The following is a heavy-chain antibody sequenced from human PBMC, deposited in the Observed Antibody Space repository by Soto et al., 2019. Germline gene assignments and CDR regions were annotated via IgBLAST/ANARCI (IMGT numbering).Heavy chain of an antibody. CDR3: TRYDSSAFFDY. CDR1: GFIFSGSA. V-gene: IGHV3-73*01. CDR2: IRSKANSYAT. J-gene: IGHJ4*02. Sequence: GESLKISCAASGFIFSGSAIHWVRQASGKGLEWVGRIRSKANSYATVYAASVKGRFTISRDDSKNTAYLQMNSLKTEDTAVYYCTRYDSSAFFDYWGQGTLVTVSS. D-gene: IGHD3-22*01.